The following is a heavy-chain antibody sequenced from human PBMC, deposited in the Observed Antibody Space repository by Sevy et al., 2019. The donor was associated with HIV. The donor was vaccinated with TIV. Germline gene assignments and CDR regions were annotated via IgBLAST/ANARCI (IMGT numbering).Heavy chain of an antibody. J-gene: IGHJ4*02. V-gene: IGHV4-4*07. CDR1: GGSISSYY. Sequence: SETLSLTCTVSGGSISSYYWSWIRQPAGKGLEWIGRIYTSGSTNYNPSLKSRVTMSVDTSKNQFSLKLSSVTAADTAVYYCARVKGSSGFWHEQYYFDYWGQGTLVTVSS. CDR2: IYTSGST. CDR3: ARVKGSSGFWHEQYYFDY. D-gene: IGHD6-19*01.